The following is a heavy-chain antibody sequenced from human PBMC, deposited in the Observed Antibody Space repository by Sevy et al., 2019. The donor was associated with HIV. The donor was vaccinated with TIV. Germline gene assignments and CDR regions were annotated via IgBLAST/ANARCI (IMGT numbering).Heavy chain of an antibody. CDR2: ISYDGSNK. J-gene: IGHJ4*02. CDR1: GFIFSNYA. V-gene: IGHV3-30*04. D-gene: IGHD3-22*01. CDR3: ARDPTFSSDTRGYYPFDS. Sequence: GGSLRLSCAASGFIFSNYAIHWVRRAPGKGLEWVAVISYDGSNKHYAASVKGRFTISRDNSRNTLFLQMNSLRLDDTAVYYRARDPTFSSDTRGYYPFDSWGQGTLVTVS.